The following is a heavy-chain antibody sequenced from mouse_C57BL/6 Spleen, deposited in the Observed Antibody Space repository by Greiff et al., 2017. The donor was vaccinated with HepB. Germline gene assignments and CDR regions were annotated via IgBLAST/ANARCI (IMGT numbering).Heavy chain of an antibody. CDR1: GYAFSSYW. V-gene: IGHV1-80*01. D-gene: IGHD1-1*01. J-gene: IGHJ2*01. Sequence: QVQLQQSGAELVKPGASVKISCKASGYAFSSYWMNWVKQRPGKGLEWIGQIYPGDGDTNYNGKFKGKATLTADKSSSTAYMQLSRLTSEDSAVYFCVTGPNYYGSSLDYWGQGTTLTVSS. CDR3: VTGPNYYGSSLDY. CDR2: IYPGDGDT.